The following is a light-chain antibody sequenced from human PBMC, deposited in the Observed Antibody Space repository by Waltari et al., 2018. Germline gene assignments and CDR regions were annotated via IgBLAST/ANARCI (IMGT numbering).Light chain of an antibody. J-gene: IGKJ3*01. Sequence: DIQMPQSPSALSAPVGNRVTITCRASQSISSYLNWYQQKPGKAPKLLIYAASSLQSGVPSRFSGSGSGTDFTLTISSLQPEDFATYYCQQSYSTPRFTFGPGTKVDIK. V-gene: IGKV1-39*01. CDR3: QQSYSTPRFT. CDR2: AAS. CDR1: QSISSY.